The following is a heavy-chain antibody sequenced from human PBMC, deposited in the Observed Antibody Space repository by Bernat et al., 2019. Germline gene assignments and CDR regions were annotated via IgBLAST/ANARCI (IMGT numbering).Heavy chain of an antibody. Sequence: QLQLQESGPGLVKPSQTLSLTCSVSGGSITGSNSYWAWIRQPPGKEMGWIASIFSSGHTYYHPSLRSRVTISVDTSSDQFSLRLSSVTAADTALYYCARHSRVIPTAICSLDFWGQGTMVIVSS. CDR2: IFSSGHT. J-gene: IGHJ3*01. D-gene: IGHD2-2*02. CDR1: GGSITGSNSY. V-gene: IGHV4-39*01. CDR3: ARHSRVIPTAICSLDF.